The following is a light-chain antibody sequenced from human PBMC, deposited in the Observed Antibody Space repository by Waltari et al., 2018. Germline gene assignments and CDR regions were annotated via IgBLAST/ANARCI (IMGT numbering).Light chain of an antibody. CDR1: ESVNSW. CDR2: KAS. V-gene: IGKV1-5*03. CDR3: QQYRIIPWT. Sequence: DIQMTQSPSTLSAFVGDRVTITCRASESVNSWLAWYQEKPGKAPKLLIQKASNVESGIPSRFSGSGSGKEFTLTISSLQADDFANYYCQQYRIIPWTFGQGTKVEV. J-gene: IGKJ1*01.